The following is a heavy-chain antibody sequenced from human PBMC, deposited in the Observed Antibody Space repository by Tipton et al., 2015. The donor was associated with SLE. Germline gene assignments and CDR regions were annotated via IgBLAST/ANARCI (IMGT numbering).Heavy chain of an antibody. CDR1: GGSISSHY. V-gene: IGHV4-59*11. CDR3: ARDGTVPGDGMDV. D-gene: IGHD4-17*01. J-gene: IGHJ6*02. Sequence: LRLSCTVSGGSISSHYWSWIRQPPGRGLEWIGDIYYSGSTNYNPSLKSRVTISVDTSKNQFSLKLSSVTAADTAVYYCARDGTVPGDGMDVWGQGTTVTVSS. CDR2: IYYSGST.